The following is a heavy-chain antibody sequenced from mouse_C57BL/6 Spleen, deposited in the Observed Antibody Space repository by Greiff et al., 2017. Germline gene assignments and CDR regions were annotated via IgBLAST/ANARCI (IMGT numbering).Heavy chain of an antibody. CDR1: GFSLSTSGMG. Sequence: QVTLKVSGPGILQSSQTLSLTCSFSGFSLSTSGMGVSWIRQPSGKGMEWLAHIYWDDDKRYNPSLKSRLTISKDTSRNQVFLKITSVDTADTATYYCARRGLGYDDPDYYAMDYWGQGTSVTVSS. V-gene: IGHV8-12*01. J-gene: IGHJ4*01. CDR3: ARRGLGYDDPDYYAMDY. CDR2: IYWDDDK. D-gene: IGHD2-2*01.